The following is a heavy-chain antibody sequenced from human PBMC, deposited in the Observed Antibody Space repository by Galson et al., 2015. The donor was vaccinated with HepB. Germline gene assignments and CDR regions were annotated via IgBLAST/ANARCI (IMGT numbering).Heavy chain of an antibody. CDR2: ISYEGSNK. D-gene: IGHD3-10*01. CDR3: ARDPQQWFGELLTPGGFDY. CDR1: GFTFSDYA. Sequence: SLRLSCAASGFTFSDYAMHWVRQAPGKGLQWVAVISYEGSNKYYADSVKGRFTISRDNSKNTLYLQMNSLTAEDTAVYYCARDPQQWFGELLTPGGFDYWGQGTLVTVSS. J-gene: IGHJ4*02. V-gene: IGHV3-30-3*01.